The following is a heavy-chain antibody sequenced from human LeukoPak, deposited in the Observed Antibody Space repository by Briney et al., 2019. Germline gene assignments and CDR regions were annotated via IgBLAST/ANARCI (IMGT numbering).Heavy chain of an antibody. D-gene: IGHD2-2*01. J-gene: IGHJ2*01. CDR1: GGSISSYY. Sequence: SETLSLTCTVSGGSISSYYWSWIRQPAGKGLEWIGRIYTSGSTNYNPSLKSRVTMSVDTSKNQFSLKLSSVTAADTAVYYCARFKKYLLLLSNWYFDPWGRGTLVTVSS. V-gene: IGHV4-4*07. CDR3: ARFKKYLLLLSNWYFDP. CDR2: IYTSGST.